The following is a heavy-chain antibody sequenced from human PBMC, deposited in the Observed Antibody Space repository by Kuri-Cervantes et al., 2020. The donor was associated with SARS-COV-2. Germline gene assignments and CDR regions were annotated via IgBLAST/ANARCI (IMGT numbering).Heavy chain of an antibody. CDR1: GFTFSSYA. J-gene: IGHJ6*02. CDR2: ISGSGGST. Sequence: GESLKISCAPSGFTFSSYAMSWVRQAPGKGLEWVSGISGSGGSTYYADSVKGRFTISRDNSRNTLYLEMNSLRAEDTADYYCVRGSDGRGYSFGLYYYYGMDVWGQGTTVTVSS. CDR3: VRGSDGRGYSFGLYYYYGMDV. D-gene: IGHD5-18*01. V-gene: IGHV3-23*01.